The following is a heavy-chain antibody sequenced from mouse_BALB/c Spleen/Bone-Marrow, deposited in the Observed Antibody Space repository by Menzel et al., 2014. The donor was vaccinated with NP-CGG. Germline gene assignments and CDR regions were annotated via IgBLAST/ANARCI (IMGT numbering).Heavy chain of an antibody. V-gene: IGHV14-3*02. D-gene: IGHD1-1*01. CDR3: ARRLRSAMDY. CDR1: GFNIKDTY. Sequence: VQLKHSGAELVKPGASVKLSCTASGFNIKDTYIHWVKQRPEQGLEWIGRIGPANGNTKYDPKFQGKATITADTSSNTAYLQLSSLTSEDTAVYYCARRLRSAMDYWGQGTSVTVSS. CDR2: IGPANGNT. J-gene: IGHJ4*01.